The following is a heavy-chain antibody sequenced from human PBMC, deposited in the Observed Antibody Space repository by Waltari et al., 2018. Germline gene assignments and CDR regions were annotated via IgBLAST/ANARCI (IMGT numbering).Heavy chain of an antibody. J-gene: IGHJ4*02. V-gene: IGHV3-23*03. D-gene: IGHD3-22*01. CDR3: AKEKDPLYYYDSSGYYSYFDY. CDR1: GFTFSSYA. Sequence: EVQLLESGGGLVQPGGSLRLSCAASGFTFSSYAMSWVRQAPGMGLEWVSVIYSGGSTYYADSVKGRFTISRDNSKNTLYLQMNSLRAEDTAVYYCAKEKDPLYYYDSSGYYSYFDYWGQGTLVTVSS. CDR2: IYSGGST.